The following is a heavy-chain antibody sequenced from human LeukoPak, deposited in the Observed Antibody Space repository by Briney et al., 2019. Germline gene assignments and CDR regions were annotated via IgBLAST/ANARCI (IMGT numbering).Heavy chain of an antibody. J-gene: IGHJ5*02. CDR1: GGTFSSYA. CDR3: ARMDDFFIDP. Sequence: GASVKVSCKASGGTFSSYAISWVRQAPGQGLEWMGGIIPIFGTANYAQKFQGRVTITADESTSTAYMELSSLRSEDTAVYYCARMDDFFIDPWGQGTLVTVSS. D-gene: IGHD3-3*01. CDR2: IIPIFGTA. V-gene: IGHV1-69*13.